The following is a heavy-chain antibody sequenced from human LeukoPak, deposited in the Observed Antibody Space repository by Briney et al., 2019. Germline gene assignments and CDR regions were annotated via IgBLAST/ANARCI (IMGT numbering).Heavy chain of an antibody. D-gene: IGHD3-10*01. Sequence: TSETLSLTCIVSADAITSHYYWGWIRQPPGKGGKGLEWIASVYHSGANYVNPSLKSRVTTSVDTSKSHFYLTLTSVTAADTAVYFCARASFASGSDYFDLWGQGTLITVSS. CDR2: VYHSGAN. CDR3: ARASFASGSDYFDL. V-gene: IGHV4-38-2*02. J-gene: IGHJ4*02. CDR1: ADAITSHYY.